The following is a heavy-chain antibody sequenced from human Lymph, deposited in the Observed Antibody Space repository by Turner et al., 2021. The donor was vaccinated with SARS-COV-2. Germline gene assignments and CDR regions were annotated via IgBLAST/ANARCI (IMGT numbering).Heavy chain of an antibody. V-gene: IGHV3-9*01. CDR1: GFTFDEYV. J-gene: IGHJ6*02. Sequence: EVQLVASGGGLVQPGRSLRLSCAASGFTFDEYVMPWVRQAPGKGLEWVSGISWNSGSIGYADSVKGRFTISRDNAKNSLYLQMNSLGAEDTALYYCAKGRRFGMDVWGQGTTVTVSS. CDR2: ISWNSGSI. CDR3: AKGRRFGMDV.